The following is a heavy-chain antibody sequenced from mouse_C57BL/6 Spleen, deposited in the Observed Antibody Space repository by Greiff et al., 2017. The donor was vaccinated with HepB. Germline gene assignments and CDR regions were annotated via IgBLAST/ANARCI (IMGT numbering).Heavy chain of an antibody. CDR2: IYPGSGST. CDR1: GYTFTSYW. J-gene: IGHJ4*01. D-gene: IGHD1-1*01. Sequence: VQLQQSGAELVKPGASVKMSCKASGYTFTSYWITWVKQRPGQGLEWIGDIYPGSGSTNYNEKFKSKSTLTVDTSSSTAYMQLSSLTSEDSAVYYCARYPAHYYGSSYYYAMDYWGQGTSVTVSS. CDR3: ARYPAHYYGSSYYYAMDY. V-gene: IGHV1-55*01.